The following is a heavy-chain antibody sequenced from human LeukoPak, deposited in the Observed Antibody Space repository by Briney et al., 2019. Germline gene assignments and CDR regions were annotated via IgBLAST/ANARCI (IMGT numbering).Heavy chain of an antibody. J-gene: IGHJ4*02. Sequence: PGGSLRLSCAASGFTFSSYAMSWVRQAPGKGLEWVSVIYSGGSTYYADSVKGRFTISRDNSKNTLYLQMNSLRAEDTAVYYCARENSGYFDYWGQGTLVTVSS. V-gene: IGHV3-53*01. CDR2: IYSGGST. D-gene: IGHD3-22*01. CDR3: ARENSGYFDY. CDR1: GFTFSSYA.